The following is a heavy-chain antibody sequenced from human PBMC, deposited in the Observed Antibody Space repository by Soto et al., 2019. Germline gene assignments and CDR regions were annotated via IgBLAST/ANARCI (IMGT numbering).Heavy chain of an antibody. Sequence: ASVKVSCKASGYTFTSYGISWVRQAPGQGLEWMGWISAYNGNTNYAQKLQGRVTMTTDTSTSTAYMELRRLRSDDTAVYYCARDGGYYDSSGNIVDAFDIWGQGTMVTVSS. J-gene: IGHJ3*02. D-gene: IGHD3-22*01. CDR2: ISAYNGNT. CDR3: ARDGGYYDSSGNIVDAFDI. V-gene: IGHV1-18*01. CDR1: GYTFTSYG.